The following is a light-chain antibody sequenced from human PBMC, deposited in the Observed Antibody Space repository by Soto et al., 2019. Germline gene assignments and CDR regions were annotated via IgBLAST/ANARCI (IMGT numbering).Light chain of an antibody. J-gene: IGLJ2*01. CDR2: VFD. V-gene: IGLV6-57*04. CDR3: QSYDGSNHVV. CDR1: GGSIASNH. Sequence: NFMLTQPHSVSESPGETVTISCTRTGGSIASNHVQWYQQRPGSAPTTVIYVFDQRPSGVPDRFSGSIDRSSNSASLTISGLKPEDEADYYCQSYDGSNHVVLGGGTQLTVL.